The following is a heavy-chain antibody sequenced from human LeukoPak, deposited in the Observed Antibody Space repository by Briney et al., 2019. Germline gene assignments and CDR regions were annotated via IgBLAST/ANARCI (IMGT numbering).Heavy chain of an antibody. CDR1: GYTFTSYG. Sequence: ASVKVSCKASGYTFTSYGISWVRQAPGQGLEWMGWISAYNGNTNYAQKLQGRVTMTTDTSTSTAYMELRSQRSDDTAVYYCARDPYYDSSGYTYFDYWGQGTLVTVSS. J-gene: IGHJ4*02. CDR2: ISAYNGNT. D-gene: IGHD3-22*01. CDR3: ARDPYYDSSGYTYFDY. V-gene: IGHV1-18*01.